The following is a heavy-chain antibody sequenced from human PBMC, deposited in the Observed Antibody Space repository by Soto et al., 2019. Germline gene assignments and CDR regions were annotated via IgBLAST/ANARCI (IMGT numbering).Heavy chain of an antibody. Sequence: QVQLVQSGAEVKKPGASVKVSCKASGYTFTSYAMHWVRQAPGQRLEWMGWINAGNGNTKYSQKFQGRVTITRDTSASTDYMEMSSLRSEDTAVYYCAGGPNYGETGYYYGMDVWGQGTTVTVSS. CDR1: GYTFTSYA. V-gene: IGHV1-3*01. CDR3: AGGPNYGETGYYYGMDV. D-gene: IGHD4-17*01. CDR2: INAGNGNT. J-gene: IGHJ6*02.